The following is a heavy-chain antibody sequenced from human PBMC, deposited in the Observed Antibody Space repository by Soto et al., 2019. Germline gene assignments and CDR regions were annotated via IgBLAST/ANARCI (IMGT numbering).Heavy chain of an antibody. D-gene: IGHD2-15*01. J-gene: IGHJ3*02. Sequence: PGGSLRLSCAASGFTFSSYWMSWVRQAPGKGLEWVANIKQDGSEKYYVDSVKGRFTISRDNAKNSLYLQMNSLRAEDTAVYYCARVIVVPVGDDAFDIWGQGTMVTVSS. V-gene: IGHV3-7*04. CDR2: IKQDGSEK. CDR3: ARVIVVPVGDDAFDI. CDR1: GFTFSSYW.